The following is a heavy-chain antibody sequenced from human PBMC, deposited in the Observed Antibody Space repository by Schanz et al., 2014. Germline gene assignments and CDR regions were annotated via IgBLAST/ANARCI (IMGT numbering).Heavy chain of an antibody. CDR3: ARGPSTGAFDN. Sequence: QVQLVQSGAEAKKPGASVKVSCKASGYTFTSYYMHWVRQAPGQGLEWMGIINPSGGSTSYAQKFQSGVTMTRNTSTSTVYMEQSSLRSEDTAVYFCARGPSTGAFDNWGQGTMVTVSS. CDR2: INPSGGST. J-gene: IGHJ3*02. CDR1: GYTFTSYY. V-gene: IGHV1-46*03.